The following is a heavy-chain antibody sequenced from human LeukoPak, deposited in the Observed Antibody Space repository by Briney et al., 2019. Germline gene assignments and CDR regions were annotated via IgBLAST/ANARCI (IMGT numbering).Heavy chain of an antibody. CDR3: ARGPGYSYGYYDY. J-gene: IGHJ4*02. CDR2: INHSGST. V-gene: IGHV4-34*01. CDR1: GGSFSGYY. Sequence: SETLSLTCAVYGGSFSGYYWCWIRQPPGKGREWIGEINHSGSTNYNPSLKSRVTISVDTSKNQFSLKLSSVTAADTAVYYCARGPGYSYGYYDYCGQGTLVTVSS. D-gene: IGHD5-18*01.